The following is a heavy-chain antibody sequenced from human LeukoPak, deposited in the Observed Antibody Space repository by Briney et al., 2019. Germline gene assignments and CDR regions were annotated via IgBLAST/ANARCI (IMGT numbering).Heavy chain of an antibody. CDR3: ARLQCSSTSCYWYFDL. CDR2: IDPSDSYT. V-gene: IGHV5-10-1*01. Sequence: GESLKISRKGSGYSFTSYWISWVRQMPGKGLEWMGRIDPSDSYTNYSPSFQGHVTISADKSISTAYLQWSSLKASDTAMYYCARLQCSSTSCYWYFDLWGRGTLVTVSS. J-gene: IGHJ2*01. CDR1: GYSFTSYW. D-gene: IGHD2-2*01.